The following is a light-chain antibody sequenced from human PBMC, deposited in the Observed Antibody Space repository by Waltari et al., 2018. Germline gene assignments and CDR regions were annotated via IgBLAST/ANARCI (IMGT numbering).Light chain of an antibody. V-gene: IGKV1-5*03. CDR3: QQYNSDSHS. CDR2: KAS. Sequence: DIQMTQSPSSLSASVGDKVTITCRASQSMSTWLAWFQLKPGKAPKLLIYKASHLESGVPSRFSGSGSGTEFTLTISSLLPEDFATYYCQQYNSDSHSFGQGTRLEIK. J-gene: IGKJ2*01. CDR1: QSMSTW.